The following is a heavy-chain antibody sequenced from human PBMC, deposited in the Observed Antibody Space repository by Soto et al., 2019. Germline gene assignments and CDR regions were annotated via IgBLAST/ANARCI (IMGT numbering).Heavy chain of an antibody. CDR3: SKDLNCYQSTDSIGK. CDR2: ISWNSGSI. CDR1: GFNFDDYA. V-gene: IGHV3-9*01. J-gene: IGHJ4*02. Sequence: PGGSLRLSCAASGFNFDDYAIHWVRQAPGKGLEWVSGISWNSGSIGYADSVKGRFTISRDNAKNSLYPEMNSLRAEDSAFYYCSKDLNCYQSTDSIGKWGQGALVAVSS. D-gene: IGHD2-21*01.